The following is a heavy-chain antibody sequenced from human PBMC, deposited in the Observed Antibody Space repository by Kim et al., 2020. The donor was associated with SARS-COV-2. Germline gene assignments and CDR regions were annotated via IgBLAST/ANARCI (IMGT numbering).Heavy chain of an antibody. Sequence: GGSLRLSCAASGFTFSSYGMHWVRQAPGKGLEWVAVISYDGSNKYYADSVKGRFTISRDNSKNTLYLQMNSLRAEDTAVYYCAKDWDGRYYYDRYAFDIWGQGTKVTVSS. D-gene: IGHD3-22*01. CDR3: AKDWDGRYYYDRYAFDI. V-gene: IGHV3-30*18. CDR1: GFTFSSYG. J-gene: IGHJ3*02. CDR2: ISYDGSNK.